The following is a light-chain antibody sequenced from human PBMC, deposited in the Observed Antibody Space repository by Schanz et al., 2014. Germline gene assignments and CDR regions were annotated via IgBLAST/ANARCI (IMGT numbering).Light chain of an antibody. CDR2: GAS. J-gene: IGKJ4*01. V-gene: IGKV3-15*01. Sequence: EIVMRQSPATLSVSPGERATLSCRASQSVSSNLAWYQQKPGQAPRLLIYGASTRATGIPARFSGSGSGTEFTLTISSLQSEDFAVYYCQHRSNWPLTFGGGTKVGIK. CDR3: QHRSNWPLT. CDR1: QSVSSN.